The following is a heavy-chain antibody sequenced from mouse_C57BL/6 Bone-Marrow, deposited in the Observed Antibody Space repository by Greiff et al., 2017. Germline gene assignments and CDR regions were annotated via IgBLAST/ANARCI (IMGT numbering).Heavy chain of an antibody. J-gene: IGHJ2*01. CDR2: IYPGSGST. V-gene: IGHV1-55*01. D-gene: IGHD1-1*01. Sequence: VQLQQPGAELVQPGASVKMSCKASGYTFTSSWITWVKQRPGQGLEWIGDIYPGSGSTNYNEKFKSKATLTVDTSSSTAYMQLSSLTSEDSAVYYCARNYGSSYRSWGQCTTRPVSS. CDR3: ARNYGSSYRS. CDR1: GYTFTSSW.